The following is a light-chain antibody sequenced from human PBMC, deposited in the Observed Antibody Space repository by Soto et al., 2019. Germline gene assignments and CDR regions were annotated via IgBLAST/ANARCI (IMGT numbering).Light chain of an antibody. CDR3: QRYNSVPPVT. CDR1: QGISNY. Sequence: DIQMTQSPSSLSASVGDRVTITCRASQGISNYLAWYQQQPGKPPKLLMYAASTLQSGVPSRFSGSGSGTDFTLTISSLLPEDVATYYCQRYNSVPPVTFGPGTKVNL. CDR2: AAS. J-gene: IGKJ3*01. V-gene: IGKV1-27*01.